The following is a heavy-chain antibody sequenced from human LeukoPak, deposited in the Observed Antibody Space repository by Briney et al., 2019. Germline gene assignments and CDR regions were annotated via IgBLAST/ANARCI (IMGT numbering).Heavy chain of an antibody. Sequence: PSETLSLTCAISGDSVSSNSATWIWIRQSPSRGLEWLGRTYYRSKWYNDYAVSVKSRTTINPDTSKNQFSLQLNSVTPEDTAVYYCARAAIDTSGYYSFDYWGQGTLVPVSS. CDR3: ARAAIDTSGYYSFDY. V-gene: IGHV6-1*01. J-gene: IGHJ4*02. CDR1: GDSVSSNSAT. CDR2: TYYRSKWYN. D-gene: IGHD3-22*01.